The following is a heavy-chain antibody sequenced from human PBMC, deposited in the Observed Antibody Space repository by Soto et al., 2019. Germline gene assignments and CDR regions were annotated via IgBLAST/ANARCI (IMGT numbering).Heavy chain of an antibody. CDR1: GYTFTRDQ. Sequence: QVQLLQSGVEVKKPGASVKVSCKASGYTFTRDQIHWVRQAPGQGLEWMGMIDPSGGKTNYAQKFQGRVTMTRDTSTSTVYMALSSLRSEDTAIYFCARVMRSLLSITALDTWGQGTLVTVSS. D-gene: IGHD5-18*01. J-gene: IGHJ5*02. CDR3: ARVMRSLLSITALDT. V-gene: IGHV1-46*01. CDR2: IDPSGGKT.